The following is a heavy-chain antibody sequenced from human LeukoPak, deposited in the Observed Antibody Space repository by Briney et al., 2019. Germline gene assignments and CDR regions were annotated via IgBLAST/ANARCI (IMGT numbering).Heavy chain of an antibody. D-gene: IGHD3-3*01. CDR3: ARGQMYYDFWSGYYGPNYYYYGMDV. V-gene: IGHV1-69*13. J-gene: IGHJ6*02. CDR1: GYTFTGYY. CDR2: IIPIFGKA. Sequence: SVKVSCKASGYTFTGYYMHWVRQAPGEGIEWMGGIIPIFGKANYTQKFQGRVTITADESTSAAYMELSSLRSEDTAVYYCARGQMYYDFWSGYYGPNYYYYGMDVWGQGTTVTVSS.